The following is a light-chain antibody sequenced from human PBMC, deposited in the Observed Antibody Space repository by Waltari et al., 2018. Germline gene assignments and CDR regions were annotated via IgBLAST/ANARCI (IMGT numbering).Light chain of an antibody. CDR3: CSCAGVTPYVL. J-gene: IGLJ2*01. CDR1: RRDVGTYDL. CDR2: EVT. V-gene: IGLV2-23*02. Sequence: QSALTQPASVSGSPGQSITISCAGSRRDVGTYDLVSSYQQHPGKAPKLIIYEVTKRPSGVPDRLSGSESGNTASLTISGIQAADEADFSCCSCAGVTPYVLFGGGTKVTVL.